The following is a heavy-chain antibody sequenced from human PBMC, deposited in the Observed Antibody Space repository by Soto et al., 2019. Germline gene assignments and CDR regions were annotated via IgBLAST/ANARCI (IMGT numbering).Heavy chain of an antibody. CDR3: ARGPPRSRYMDV. CDR1: GGSFSGYY. D-gene: IGHD3-10*01. J-gene: IGHJ6*03. V-gene: IGHV4-34*01. Sequence: SETLSLTCAVYGGSFSGYYWSWIRQPPGKGLEWIGEINHSGSTNYNPSLKSRVTMSVDTSKNQFSLKLSSVTAADTAVYYCARGPPRSRYMDVWGKGTTVTVSS. CDR2: INHSGST.